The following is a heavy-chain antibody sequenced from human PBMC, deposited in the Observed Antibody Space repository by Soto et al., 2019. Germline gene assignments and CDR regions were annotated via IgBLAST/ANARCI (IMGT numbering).Heavy chain of an antibody. J-gene: IGHJ4*02. D-gene: IGHD3-22*01. Sequence: PSETLSLTCTVSGGSLINAHYRWTWIRHRPGKGLEWIGYVFHGGIAHYNPSLQSRVAISVDTSKNHFSLNVSAVTAADTAVYYCARTHYDGSGYYQGALDYWGQGTLV. CDR2: VFHGGIA. CDR3: ARTHYDGSGYYQGALDY. CDR1: GGSLINAHYR. V-gene: IGHV4-31*03.